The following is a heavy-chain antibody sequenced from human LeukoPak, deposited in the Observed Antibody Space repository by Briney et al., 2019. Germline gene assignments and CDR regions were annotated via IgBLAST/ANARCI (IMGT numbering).Heavy chain of an antibody. CDR1: GGSISSYY. V-gene: IGHV4-4*07. D-gene: IGHD1-26*01. Sequence: SETLSLTCTVSGGSISSYYWSWIRQPAGKGLEWIGRIYTSGSTNYNPSLKSRVTMPVDTSKNQFSLKLSSVTAADTAVYYCARGPKWELSFDYWGQGTLVTVSS. CDR2: IYTSGST. J-gene: IGHJ4*02. CDR3: ARGPKWELSFDY.